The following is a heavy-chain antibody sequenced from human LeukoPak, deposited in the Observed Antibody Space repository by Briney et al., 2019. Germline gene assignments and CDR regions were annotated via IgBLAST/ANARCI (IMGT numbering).Heavy chain of an antibody. CDR2: ISSSSSYI. CDR3: ARGPRAVAGNNWFDP. V-gene: IGHV3-21*04. Sequence: GGSLRLSCAASGFTFSSYSMNWVRQAPGKGLEWVSSISSSSSYIYYADSVKGRFTISRDNAKNSLYLQMNSLRAEDTAVYYCARGPRAVAGNNWFDPWGQGTLVTVSS. J-gene: IGHJ5*02. D-gene: IGHD6-19*01. CDR1: GFTFSSYS.